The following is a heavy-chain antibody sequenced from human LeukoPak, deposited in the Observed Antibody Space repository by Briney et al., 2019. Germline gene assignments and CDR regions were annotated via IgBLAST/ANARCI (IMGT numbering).Heavy chain of an antibody. V-gene: IGHV4-34*01. CDR3: AREGRRAAAGFDY. CDR2: INHSGST. Sequence: SETLSLTCAVYGGSFSGYYWSWIRQPPGKGLEWIGEINHSGSTNYNPSLKSRVTISVDTSKNQFSLKLSSVTAADTAVYYCAREGRRAAAGFDYWGQGTLVTVSS. CDR1: GGSFSGYY. J-gene: IGHJ4*02. D-gene: IGHD6-13*01.